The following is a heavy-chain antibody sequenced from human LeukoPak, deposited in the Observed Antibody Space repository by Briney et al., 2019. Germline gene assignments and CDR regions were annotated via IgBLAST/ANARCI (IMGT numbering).Heavy chain of an antibody. Sequence: PGRSLRLSCAASGFTFSSYGMHWVRQAPGKGLEWVAVIWYDGSNKYYADSVKGRFTISRDNSKNTLYLQMNSLRAEDTAVYYCARDSLLYSGSYALSYWGQGTLVTVSS. CDR1: GFTFSSYG. J-gene: IGHJ4*02. V-gene: IGHV3-33*01. CDR2: IWYDGSNK. CDR3: ARDSLLYSGSYALSY. D-gene: IGHD1-26*01.